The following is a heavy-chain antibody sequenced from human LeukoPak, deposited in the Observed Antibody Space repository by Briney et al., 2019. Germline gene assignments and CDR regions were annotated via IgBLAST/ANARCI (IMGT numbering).Heavy chain of an antibody. CDR1: GGSFSGYY. D-gene: IGHD3-22*01. J-gene: IGHJ4*02. Sequence: SETLSLTCAVYGGSFSGYYWSWIRQPPGKGLEWIGEINHSGSTNYNPSLKSQVTISVDTSKDQFSLKLSSVTAADTAVYYCARAGTNYDSSGYYEDWGQGTLVTVSS. CDR2: INHSGST. V-gene: IGHV4-34*01. CDR3: ARAGTNYDSSGYYED.